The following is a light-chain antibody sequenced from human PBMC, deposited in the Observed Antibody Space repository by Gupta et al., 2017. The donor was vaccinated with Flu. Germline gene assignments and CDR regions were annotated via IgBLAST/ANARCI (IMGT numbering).Light chain of an antibody. CDR1: QTIRSNF. J-gene: IGKJ4*01. CDR3: QQYGSSPPLT. Sequence: EIVLTQSPDILSLSPGDRATLSCRASQTIRSNFLTWYQQKPGQAPRLLIYGASNRATGVPHRFSGSGSGTDFILSISRLEPEDFAVYYCQQYGSSPPLTFGGGTKVELK. CDR2: GAS. V-gene: IGKV3-20*01.